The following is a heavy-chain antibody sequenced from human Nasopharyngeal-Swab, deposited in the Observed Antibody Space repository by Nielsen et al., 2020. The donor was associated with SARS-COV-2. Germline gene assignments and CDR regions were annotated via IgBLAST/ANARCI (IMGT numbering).Heavy chain of an antibody. CDR3: AREGGYCSSTSCPRVGMDV. V-gene: IGHV4-34*01. J-gene: IGHJ6*02. Sequence: SETLSLTCAVYGGSFSGYYGSWIRQPPGKGLEWIGEINHSGSTNYNPSLKSRVTISVNTSKNQFSLKLSSVTAADTAVYYCAREGGYCSSTSCPRVGMDVWGQWTTVTVSS. CDR2: INHSGST. CDR1: GGSFSGYY. D-gene: IGHD2-2*01.